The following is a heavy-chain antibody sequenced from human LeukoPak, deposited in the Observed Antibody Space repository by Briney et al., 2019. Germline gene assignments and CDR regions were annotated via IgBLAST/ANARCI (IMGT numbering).Heavy chain of an antibody. J-gene: IGHJ6*03. Sequence: SGPTLVNPSQTLTLTCTFSGFSLTTSGTCLTWIRQPPGKALEWLARIDWDDDKYYSTSLKTRVTISKDTSKNQVVLTMTNMDAVDTATYYCALTRTNGEYHTCMDVCGKGNPVTVSS. CDR1: GFSLTTSGTC. D-gene: IGHD2-8*01. CDR3: ALTRTNGEYHTCMDV. CDR2: IDWDDDK. V-gene: IGHV2-70*11.